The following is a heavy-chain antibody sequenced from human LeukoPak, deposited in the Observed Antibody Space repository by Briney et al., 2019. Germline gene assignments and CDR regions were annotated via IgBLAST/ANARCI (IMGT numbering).Heavy chain of an antibody. CDR2: IYYSGST. V-gene: IGHV4-59*01. Sequence: GSLRLSCAASGFTFSSYAMSWVRQPPGKGLEWIGYIYYSGSTNYNPSLKSRVTISVDTSKNQFSLKLSSVTAADTAVYYCARGRSIVVVTAMGAFDIWGQGTMVTVSS. J-gene: IGHJ3*02. D-gene: IGHD2-21*02. CDR1: GFTFSSYA. CDR3: ARGRSIVVVTAMGAFDI.